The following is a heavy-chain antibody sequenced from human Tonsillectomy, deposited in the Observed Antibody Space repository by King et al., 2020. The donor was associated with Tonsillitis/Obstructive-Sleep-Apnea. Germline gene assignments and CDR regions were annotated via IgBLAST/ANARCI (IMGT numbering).Heavy chain of an antibody. CDR2: IKSKTDGGTT. D-gene: IGHD2-21*01. J-gene: IGHJ4*02. V-gene: IGHV3-15*01. Sequence: VQLVESGGGLVKPGGSLRLSCAASGFTFSNAWMSWVRQAPGKGLEWVGRIKSKTDGGTTDYAAPGKGRFTISRDDSKNTLYLQMNSLKTEDTAVYYCTTGPYCGGDCYPDYWGQGTLVTVSS. CDR3: TTGPYCGGDCYPDY. CDR1: GFTFSNAW.